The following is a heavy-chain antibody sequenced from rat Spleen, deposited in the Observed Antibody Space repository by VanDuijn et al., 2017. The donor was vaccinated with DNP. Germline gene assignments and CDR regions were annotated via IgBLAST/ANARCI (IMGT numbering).Heavy chain of an antibody. CDR2: ISYDGSGP. Sequence: EVQLVESGGGLVQPGRSLNLSCVGSGFTFSDYAMAWVRQTPKKGLEWVATISYDGSGPYYRDSVKGRFTISRDNAKSTLYLQMDSLRSEDTATYYCARHGGHYWGQGVMVTVSS. CDR1: GFTFSDYA. V-gene: IGHV5-17*01. D-gene: IGHD1-1*01. J-gene: IGHJ2*01. CDR3: ARHGGHY.